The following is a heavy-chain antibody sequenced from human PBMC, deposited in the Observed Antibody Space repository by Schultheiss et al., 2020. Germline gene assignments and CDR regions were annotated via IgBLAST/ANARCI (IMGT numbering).Heavy chain of an antibody. CDR2: IYYSGST. CDR3: AKWGRLGGSWTTSDY. CDR1: GGSISSYY. V-gene: IGHV4-59*12. Sequence: SETLSLTCTVSGGSISSYYWSWIRQPPGKGLEWIGYIYYSGSTNYNPSLKSRVTISVDTSKNQFSLKLSSVTAADTAVYYCAKWGRLGGSWTTSDYWGQGTLVTVSS. D-gene: IGHD6-13*01. J-gene: IGHJ4*02.